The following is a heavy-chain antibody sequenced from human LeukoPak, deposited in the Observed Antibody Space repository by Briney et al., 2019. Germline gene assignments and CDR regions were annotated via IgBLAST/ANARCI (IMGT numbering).Heavy chain of an antibody. J-gene: IGHJ5*02. CDR3: ARRRIAAGWFDP. CDR2: IYYSGST. Sequence: SETLSLTCTVSGGSISSSSYYWGWIRQPPGKGLEWIGSIYYSGSTYYNPSLKSRVTISVDTSKDQFSLKLSSVIAADTAVYYCARRRIAAGWFDPWGQGTLVTVSS. D-gene: IGHD6-13*01. CDR1: GGSISSSSYY. V-gene: IGHV4-39*01.